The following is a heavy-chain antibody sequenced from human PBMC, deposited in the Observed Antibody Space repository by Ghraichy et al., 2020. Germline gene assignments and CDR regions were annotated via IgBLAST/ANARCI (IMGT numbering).Heavy chain of an antibody. CDR1: GGSISSYY. D-gene: IGHD6-13*01. CDR2: IYYSGST. Sequence: SETLSLTCTVSGGSISSYYWSWIRQPPGKGLEWIGYIYYSGSTNYNPSLKSRVTISVDTSKNQFSLKLSSVTAADTAVYYCARGEQQLAEYFQYWGQGTLVTVSS. V-gene: IGHV4-59*01. J-gene: IGHJ1*01. CDR3: ARGEQQLAEYFQY.